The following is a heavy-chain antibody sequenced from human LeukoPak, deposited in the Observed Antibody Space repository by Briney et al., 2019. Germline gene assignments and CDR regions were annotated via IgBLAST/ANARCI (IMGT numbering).Heavy chain of an antibody. CDR3: ARALGLERWLQWSFDY. CDR1: GFTVSSNY. Sequence: GSLRLSCAASGFTVSSNYMSWVRQAPGKGLEWVSVIYSGGSTYYADSVKGRFTISRDNSKNTLYLQMNSLRAEDTAVYYCARALGLERWLQWSFDYWGQGTLVTVSS. D-gene: IGHD5-24*01. V-gene: IGHV3-53*01. CDR2: IYSGGST. J-gene: IGHJ4*02.